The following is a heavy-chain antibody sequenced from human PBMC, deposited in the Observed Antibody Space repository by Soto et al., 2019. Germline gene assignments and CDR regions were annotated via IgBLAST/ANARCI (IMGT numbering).Heavy chain of an antibody. D-gene: IGHD4-17*01. J-gene: IGHJ4*02. CDR2: INHSGST. V-gene: IGHV4-34*01. Sequence: QVQLQQWGAGLLKPSETLSLTCAVYGGSFSGYYWSWIRQPPGKGLEWIGEINHSGSTNYNPSLKRRVTLSVDTSKNQFSLKLSSVTAADTAVYYCAVRDYGGNIDYWGQGTLVTVSS. CDR1: GGSFSGYY. CDR3: AVRDYGGNIDY.